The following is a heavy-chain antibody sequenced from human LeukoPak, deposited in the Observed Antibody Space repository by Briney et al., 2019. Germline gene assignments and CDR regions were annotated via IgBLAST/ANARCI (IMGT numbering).Heavy chain of an antibody. J-gene: IGHJ4*02. D-gene: IGHD1/OR15-1a*01. CDR2: INPSGGTT. Sequence: ASVKVSCKASGYTFTSYYMHWVRQAPGQGLEWMGIINPSGGTTAYAQNFQGRVTITAEDSTSTAYMDLSSLTSDDTAVYYCAREGFGDWEQLPFEHWGQGTLVSVSS. V-gene: IGHV1-46*01. CDR1: GYTFTSYY. CDR3: AREGFGDWEQLPFEH.